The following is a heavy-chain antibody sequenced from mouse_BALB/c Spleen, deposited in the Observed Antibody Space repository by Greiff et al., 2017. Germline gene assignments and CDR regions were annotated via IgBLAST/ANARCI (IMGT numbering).Heavy chain of an antibody. CDR2: ISSGGST. CDR3: ACRMGY. J-gene: IGHJ2*01. Sequence: EVKLMESGGGLVKPGGSLTLSCAASGFTFSSYAMSWVRQTPEKRLEWVASISSGGSTYYSDSVKGRFTISRDNARNILYLQMSSLRSEDTAMYYCACRMGYWGQGTTLTVSA. V-gene: IGHV5-6-5*01. CDR1: GFTFSSYA.